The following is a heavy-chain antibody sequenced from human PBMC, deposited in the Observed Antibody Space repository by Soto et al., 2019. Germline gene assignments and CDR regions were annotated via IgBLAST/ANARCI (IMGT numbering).Heavy chain of an antibody. CDR3: AKPKRTAMGIGY. CDR1: GFTFSTYA. J-gene: IGHJ4*02. Sequence: GGSLRLSCAASGFTFSTYAVNWVRQAPGKGPEWVSVISGSGGDTKYADSVKGRFTISRDNSKNTLYLQMNSLRAEDTAVYYCAKPKRTAMGIGYWGQGTLVTVSS. D-gene: IGHD5-18*01. CDR2: ISGSGGDT. V-gene: IGHV3-23*01.